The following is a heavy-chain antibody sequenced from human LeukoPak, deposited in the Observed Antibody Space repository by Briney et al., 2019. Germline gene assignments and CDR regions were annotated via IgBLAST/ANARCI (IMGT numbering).Heavy chain of an antibody. CDR3: ARGMRQIDDAFDL. J-gene: IGHJ3*01. CDR2: ISGTSTYI. D-gene: IGHD6-25*01. V-gene: IGHV3-21*01. CDR1: GFTFSSYT. Sequence: SGGSLRLSCAASGFTFSSYTMNWVRQAPGKGLEWVSSISGTSTYIHDADSVKGRFTVFRDNANKSLYLQMNSLRAEDTAMYYCARGMRQIDDAFDLWGQGTMVTVSS.